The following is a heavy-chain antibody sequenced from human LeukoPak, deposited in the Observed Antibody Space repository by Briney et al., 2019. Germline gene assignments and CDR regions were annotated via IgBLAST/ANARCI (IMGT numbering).Heavy chain of an antibody. J-gene: IGHJ4*02. CDR3: AREGYYGSGSPPSLYFDY. Sequence: GGSLRLSCAASGFTFRNYVIHWVRQAPGKGLEWVAVTSSDLNVKLYADSVKGRFTISRDDSRSTLYLQMNSLRPEDTAIYYCAREGYYGSGSPPSLYFDYWGQGTLVTVSS. D-gene: IGHD3-10*01. V-gene: IGHV3-30-3*01. CDR2: TSSDLNVK. CDR1: GFTFRNYV.